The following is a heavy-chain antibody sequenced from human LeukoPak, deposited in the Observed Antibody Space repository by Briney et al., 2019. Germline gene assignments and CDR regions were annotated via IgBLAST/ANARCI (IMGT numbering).Heavy chain of an antibody. CDR1: GSRFTSYW. Sequence: GEPLKISCKGSGSRFTSYWIGWVRQLPGKGLEWMGIIYPGDSDTRYSPSFQGQVTISADKSISTAYLQWSSLKASDTAMYYCARGPTGYYYYYYMDVWGKGTTVTVSS. J-gene: IGHJ6*03. CDR3: ARGPTGYYYYYYMDV. CDR2: IYPGDSDT. V-gene: IGHV5-51*01. D-gene: IGHD1-14*01.